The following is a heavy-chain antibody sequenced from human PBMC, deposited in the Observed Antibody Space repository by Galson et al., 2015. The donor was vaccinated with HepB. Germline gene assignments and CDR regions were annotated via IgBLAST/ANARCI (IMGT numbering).Heavy chain of an antibody. Sequence: SLRLSCAASGFTFDDYAMHWVRHAPGKGLEWVSGIGWNSGSIGYADSVKGRFTISRDNAKNSLYLQMNSLRAKDTALYYCAKDDLRYCSGGSCYSGLGYWGQGTLVTVSS. CDR1: GFTFDDYA. D-gene: IGHD2-15*01. CDR3: AKDDLRYCSGGSCYSGLGY. V-gene: IGHV3-9*01. J-gene: IGHJ4*02. CDR2: IGWNSGSI.